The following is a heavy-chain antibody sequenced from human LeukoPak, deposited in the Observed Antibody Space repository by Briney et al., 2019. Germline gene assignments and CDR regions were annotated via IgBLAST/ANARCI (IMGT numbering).Heavy chain of an antibody. D-gene: IGHD4-23*01. CDR1: GGSFSGYY. J-gene: IGHJ4*02. V-gene: IGHV4-34*01. CDR2: INHSGST. Sequence: SETLSLTCAVYGGSFSGYYWSWIRQPPGKGREWIGEINHSGSTNYNPSLKSRVTISVDTSKNQFSLKLSSVTAADTAVYYCARGMGSTVVTPRYFDYWGQGTLVTVSS. CDR3: ARGMGSTVVTPRYFDY.